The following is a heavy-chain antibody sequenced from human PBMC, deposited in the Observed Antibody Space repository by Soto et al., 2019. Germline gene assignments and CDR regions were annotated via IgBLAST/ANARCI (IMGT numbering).Heavy chain of an antibody. CDR1: GFTFSSYA. CDR2: ISGSGDST. V-gene: IGHV3-23*01. D-gene: IGHD4-17*01. J-gene: IGHJ2*01. Sequence: EVQLLESGGGLVQPGGSLRLSCAASGFTFSSYAMSWVRQAPGKGLEWVSAISGSGDSTYYADSVKGRFTISRDNPKNTQYMQMNSLRAEDTAVYYCAKRTVGWYFDLWGRGTLVTVSS. CDR3: AKRTVGWYFDL.